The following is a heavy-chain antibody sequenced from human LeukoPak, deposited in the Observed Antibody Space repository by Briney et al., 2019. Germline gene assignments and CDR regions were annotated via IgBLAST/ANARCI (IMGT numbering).Heavy chain of an antibody. Sequence: SETLSLTCAVYGGSFSGYYWSWIRQPPGKGLEWIGEINHSGSTNYNPSLKSRVTISVDTSKNQFSLKLSSVTAADTAVYYCARGRMVRGAVGDVWGQGTTVTVSS. J-gene: IGHJ6*02. CDR3: ARGRMVRGAVGDV. V-gene: IGHV4-34*01. CDR2: INHSGST. D-gene: IGHD3-10*01. CDR1: GGSFSGYY.